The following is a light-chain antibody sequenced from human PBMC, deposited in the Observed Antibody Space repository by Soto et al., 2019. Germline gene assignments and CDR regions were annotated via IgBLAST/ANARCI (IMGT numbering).Light chain of an antibody. V-gene: IGKV1-13*02. CDR3: QQFNSYLLT. J-gene: IGKJ5*01. CDR2: DAS. Sequence: AIQLTQSPSSLSASVGDRVTITCRASQGISSALAWYQQKPGKAPKLLIYDASSLESGVPSRFSGCGSGTDFTLTISSLQPEDFATYYCQQFNSYLLTFGQGTRLEIK. CDR1: QGISSA.